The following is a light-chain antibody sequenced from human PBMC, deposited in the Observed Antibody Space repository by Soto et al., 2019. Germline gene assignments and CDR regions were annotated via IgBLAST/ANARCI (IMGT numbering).Light chain of an antibody. Sequence: QSALTQPPSASGSPGQSVTISCTGTGSDVGGYDYVSWYQLHPGGAPKLIIYEVIRRPSGVPDRFSGSKPGNTASLTVSGLQADDEADYFCSSYAGTTNLVFGGGTKLTVL. CDR2: EVI. V-gene: IGLV2-8*01. CDR1: GSDVGGYDY. CDR3: SSYAGTTNLV. J-gene: IGLJ3*02.